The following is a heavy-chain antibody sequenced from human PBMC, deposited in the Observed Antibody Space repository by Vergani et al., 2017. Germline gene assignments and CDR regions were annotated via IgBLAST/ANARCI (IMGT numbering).Heavy chain of an antibody. Sequence: QVQLQQWGAGLLKPSETLSLTCAVYGGSFSGYYWSWIRQPPGKGLEWIGEINHSGSTNYNPSLESRVTISVDTSKNQFSLKLSSVTAADTAVYYCARVRREIVVVVAAYYYYYYMDVWGKGTTVTVSS. CDR2: INHSGST. J-gene: IGHJ6*03. V-gene: IGHV4-34*01. CDR1: GGSFSGYY. CDR3: ARVRREIVVVVAAYYYYYYMDV. D-gene: IGHD2-15*01.